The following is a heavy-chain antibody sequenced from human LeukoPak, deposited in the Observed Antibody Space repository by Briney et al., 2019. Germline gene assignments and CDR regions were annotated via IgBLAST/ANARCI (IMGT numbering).Heavy chain of an antibody. Sequence: GGSLRLSCAASGFTFSSYAMSWVRQAPGKGLEWVSAISGSGLSTYYADSVKGRFTISRDNSKNTLYLQMNSLRAEDAAVYYCAKGRYDILTGYYGLIDYWGQGTLDTVSS. CDR2: ISGSGLST. CDR3: AKGRYDILTGYYGLIDY. D-gene: IGHD3-9*01. J-gene: IGHJ4*02. CDR1: GFTFSSYA. V-gene: IGHV3-23*01.